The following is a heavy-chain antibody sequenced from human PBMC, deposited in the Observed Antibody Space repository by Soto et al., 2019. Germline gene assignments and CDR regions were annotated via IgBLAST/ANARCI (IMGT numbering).Heavy chain of an antibody. CDR2: IKADGSEK. CDR1: GFMFTDYW. D-gene: IGHD2-21*01. Sequence: GGSLRLSCAASGFMFTDYWMNWVRQAPGKGQEYVATIKADGSEKYFVDSVTGRFTISRDNARNSLYLRTTSLRAEDTAVYYCARAGSRGEMPHSFVVAFAIWGQGTLVTVSS. J-gene: IGHJ3*02. V-gene: IGHV3-7*01. CDR3: ARAGSRGEMPHSFVVAFAI.